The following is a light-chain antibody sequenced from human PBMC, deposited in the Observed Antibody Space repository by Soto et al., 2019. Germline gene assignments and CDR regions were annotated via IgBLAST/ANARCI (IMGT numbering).Light chain of an antibody. CDR1: QGISNY. V-gene: IGKV1-27*01. Sequence: DIQMTQSPSSLSASVGERVTITCRASQGISNYLAWYQQKPGKVPSLLIYAASTIHSGVPARFSGSGSGTDFTLTISSLQPDDFATYYCQKYNSAPQTFGQGTKLEI. CDR2: AAS. J-gene: IGKJ1*01. CDR3: QKYNSAPQT.